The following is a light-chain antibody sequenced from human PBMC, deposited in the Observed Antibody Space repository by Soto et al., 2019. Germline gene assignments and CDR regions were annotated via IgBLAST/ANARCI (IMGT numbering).Light chain of an antibody. CDR1: QSVGGNF. V-gene: IGKV3-20*01. CDR3: QHSGSSPWT. CDR2: AAS. Sequence: EIVLTQSPGTLSLSPGERATLSCRASQSVGGNFLAWYQQKPGQAPRLLIHAASSRAPGIPDRFSGSGSGTDFTLTIVRLEPEDFALYYCQHSGSSPWTFGQGTEVEIK. J-gene: IGKJ1*01.